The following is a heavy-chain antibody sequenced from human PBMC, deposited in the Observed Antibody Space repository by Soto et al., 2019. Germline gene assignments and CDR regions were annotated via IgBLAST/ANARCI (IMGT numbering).Heavy chain of an antibody. CDR3: AKDRGSSWPYYYYYYGMDV. CDR2: ISYDGSNK. J-gene: IGHJ6*02. CDR1: GFTFSSYG. Sequence: QVQLVESGGGVVQPGRSLRLSCAASGFTFSSYGMHWVRQAPGKGLEWVAVISYDGSNKYYADSVKGRFTISRDNSKNTLYLQMNSLRAEDTAVYYCAKDRGSSWPYYYYYYGMDVWGQGTTVTVSS. V-gene: IGHV3-30*18. D-gene: IGHD6-13*01.